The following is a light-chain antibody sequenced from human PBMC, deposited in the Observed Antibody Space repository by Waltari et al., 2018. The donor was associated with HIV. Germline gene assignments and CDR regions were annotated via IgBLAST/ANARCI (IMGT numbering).Light chain of an antibody. CDR1: QSVGSR. Sequence: DIQMTQSPFFLSASVGDRITITCRASQSVGSRLNWYQQKLGTAPKVLIYEASSLQSGVPSRFSGGGSGTYFTLTISDLQPDDVATYYCQQSSRIPLTFGPGTKVD. CDR3: QQSSRIPLT. J-gene: IGKJ3*01. V-gene: IGKV1-39*01. CDR2: EAS.